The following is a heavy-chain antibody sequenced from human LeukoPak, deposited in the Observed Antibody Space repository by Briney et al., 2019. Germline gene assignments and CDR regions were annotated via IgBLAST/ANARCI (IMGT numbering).Heavy chain of an antibody. D-gene: IGHD6-19*01. CDR3: ARRPSGWYDGGNWFDP. Sequence: ASVKVSCKVSGYTLTELSMHWVRQAPGKGLEWMGGFDPEDGETIYAQKFQGRVTMTEDTSTDTAYMELSSLRSEDTAVYYCARRPSGWYDGGNWFDPWGQGTLVTVSS. J-gene: IGHJ5*02. CDR2: FDPEDGET. CDR1: GYTLTELS. V-gene: IGHV1-24*01.